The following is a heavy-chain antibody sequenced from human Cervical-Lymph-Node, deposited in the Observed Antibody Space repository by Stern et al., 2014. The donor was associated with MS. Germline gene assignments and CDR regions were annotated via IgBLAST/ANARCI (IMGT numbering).Heavy chain of an antibody. J-gene: IGHJ5*02. D-gene: IGHD3-10*01. CDR3: ARRHGSGYDA. CDR1: GFTFGSYT. V-gene: IGHV3-21*01. Sequence: EVQLVESGGSLVQPGGSLRLSCAASGFTFGSYTLTWVRQAPGKGLEWVLSSSSSSTSIDYADSVKGRFTISRDNATNSLYLQMSRLRAEDTAVYYCARRHGSGYDAWGQGTLVTVSS. CDR2: SSSSSTSI.